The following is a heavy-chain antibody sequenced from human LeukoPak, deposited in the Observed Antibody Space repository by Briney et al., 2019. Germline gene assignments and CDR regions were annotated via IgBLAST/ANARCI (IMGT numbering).Heavy chain of an antibody. CDR1: GGYISSSSHY. V-gene: IGHV4-39*07. D-gene: IGHD6-6*01. CDR3: AREQNSSAGS. Sequence: KPSETLSLTCTVSGGYISSSSHYWAWIRQPPGKGLEWIGSIYYSGSTYYSPSLKSRVTISVDTSKNQFSLKLSSVTAAGTAVYYCAREQNSSAGSWGQGTLVTVSS. J-gene: IGHJ5*02. CDR2: IYYSGST.